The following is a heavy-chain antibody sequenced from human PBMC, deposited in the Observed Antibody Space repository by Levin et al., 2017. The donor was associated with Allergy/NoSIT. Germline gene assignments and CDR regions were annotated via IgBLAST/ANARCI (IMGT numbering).Heavy chain of an antibody. CDR3: ARVDIAAAGTYGY. D-gene: IGHD6-13*01. V-gene: IGHV4-4*02. CDR2: IYHSGST. Sequence: SETLSLTCAVSGGSISSSNWWSWVRQPPGKGLEWIGEIYHSGSTNYNPSLKSRVTISVDKSKNQFSLKLSSVTAADTAVYYCARVDIAAAGTYGYWGQGTLVTVSS. J-gene: IGHJ4*02. CDR1: GGSISSSNW.